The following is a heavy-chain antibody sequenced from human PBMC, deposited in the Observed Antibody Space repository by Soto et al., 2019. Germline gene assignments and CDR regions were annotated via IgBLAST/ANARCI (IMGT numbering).Heavy chain of an antibody. CDR1: GASINSHY. V-gene: IGHV4-59*11. CDR3: ARYNDFWIETMDALAI. Sequence: SETLSLTCSVSGASINSHYWGWIRQPPGKGLEWIGYMFYTGNFKYNPSLKSRVTIAMDTSKSQFSLNLNSVTAADTAVYYCARYNDFWIETMDALAIWGQGTMVTV. CDR2: MFYTGNF. D-gene: IGHD3-3*01. J-gene: IGHJ3*02.